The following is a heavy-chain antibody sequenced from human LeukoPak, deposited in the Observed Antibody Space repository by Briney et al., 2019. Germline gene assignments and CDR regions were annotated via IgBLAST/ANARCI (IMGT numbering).Heavy chain of an antibody. CDR2: ISGSGGST. V-gene: IGHV3-23*01. J-gene: IGHJ4*02. CDR3: ARVSLDIVVVPAAQLADY. D-gene: IGHD2-2*01. CDR1: GLTFSSYA. Sequence: PGGSLRLSCAASGLTFSSYAMSWVRQAPGKGLEWVSAISGSGGSTYYADSAKGRFTISRDNAKNSLYLQMNSLRAEDTAVYYCARVSLDIVVVPAAQLADYWGQGTLVTVSS.